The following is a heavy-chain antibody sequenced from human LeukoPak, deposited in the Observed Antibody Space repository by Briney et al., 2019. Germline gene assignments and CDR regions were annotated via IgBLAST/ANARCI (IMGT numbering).Heavy chain of an antibody. J-gene: IGHJ6*02. Sequence: KASETLSLTCTVSGGSISSYYWSWIRQPPGKGLEWIGYIYYSGSTNYNPSLKSRVTISVDTSNNHFSLKLSSVTAADTAVYYCARHEYNYGSGTYYYYGLDVWGQGTTVTVSS. CDR1: GGSISSYY. V-gene: IGHV4-59*08. D-gene: IGHD3-10*01. CDR3: ARHEYNYGSGTYYYYGLDV. CDR2: IYYSGST.